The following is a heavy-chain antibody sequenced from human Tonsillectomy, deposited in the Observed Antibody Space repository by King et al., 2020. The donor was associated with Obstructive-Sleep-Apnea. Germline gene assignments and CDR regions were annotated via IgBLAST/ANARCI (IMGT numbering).Heavy chain of an antibody. CDR3: ARADPIVVTGKTFDR. V-gene: IGHV4-38-2*02. J-gene: IGHJ4*02. CDR2: IYYSGST. CDR1: GYSVSRTYF. Sequence: QLQESGPGLVKSSATLSLTCSVSGYSVSRTYFLGWIRQPPGKGLEWIGSIYYSGSTYYNPSLKSRVTISLDTSKNQFSLRLRFVTAADTAVYYCARADPIVVTGKTFDRWGQGTLVTVSS. D-gene: IGHD2-21*02.